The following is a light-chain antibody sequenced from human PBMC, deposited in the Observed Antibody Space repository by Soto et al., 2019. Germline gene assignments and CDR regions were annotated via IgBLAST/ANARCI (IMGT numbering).Light chain of an antibody. CDR3: QQTYSKG. CDR2: AAS. CDR1: QNINNF. Sequence: DIQMTQSPSSLSASVGDRVTITCRASQNINNFLSWYQQKPGKAPKLLIYAASSLQSGVPSRFSGSGFGTDFTLTISSLQPEDSASYFCQQTYSKGFGQGTKLEIK. J-gene: IGKJ2*03. V-gene: IGKV1-39*01.